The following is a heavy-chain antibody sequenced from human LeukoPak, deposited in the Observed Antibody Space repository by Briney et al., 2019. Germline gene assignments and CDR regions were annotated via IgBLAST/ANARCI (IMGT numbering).Heavy chain of an antibody. CDR2: IKEDGSDK. CDR3: ARYFRGSPNYYNDY. V-gene: IGHV3-7*01. J-gene: IGHJ4*02. Sequence: GGSLRLSCAASGFTFNSYFMSWVRQAPGKGLEWVANIKEDGSDKYYVDSVKGRFTISRDNTRNSLSLQMSTLRPEDTAVYYCARYFRGSPNYYNDYWGQGTLVTVSS. D-gene: IGHD3-10*01. CDR1: GFTFNSYF.